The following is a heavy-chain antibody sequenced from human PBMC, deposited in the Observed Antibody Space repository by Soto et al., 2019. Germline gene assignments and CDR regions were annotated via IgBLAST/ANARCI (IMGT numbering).Heavy chain of an antibody. CDR2: IWADASNK. Sequence: VQLVESGGGVVQPGRSLRLSCAASGFTFRTYGMYWVRQAPGKGLEWVAVIWADASNKYYADSVKGRFTISRDNSENPLYLQMNRLSAEDTAVYYCARGRVDGGELDLWGQGTLVTVSS. CDR1: GFTFRTYG. J-gene: IGHJ4*02. V-gene: IGHV3-33*01. CDR3: ARGRVDGGELDL. D-gene: IGHD1-26*01.